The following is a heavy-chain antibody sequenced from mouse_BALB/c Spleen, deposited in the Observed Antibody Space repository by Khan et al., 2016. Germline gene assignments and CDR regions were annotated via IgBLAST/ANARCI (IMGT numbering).Heavy chain of an antibody. CDR1: GFTFTDYY. Sequence: EVELVESGGGLVQPGGSLRLSCATSGFTFTDYYMSWVRQPPGKALEWLGFIRNKANGYTHEYSASVRGRFTISRDNSQNILYLQMNTLRAEDSATYYCARVMEGYDDAMDYWGQGASVTASS. J-gene: IGHJ4*01. D-gene: IGHD2-2*01. V-gene: IGHV7-3*02. CDR3: ARVMEGYDDAMDY. CDR2: IRNKANGYTH.